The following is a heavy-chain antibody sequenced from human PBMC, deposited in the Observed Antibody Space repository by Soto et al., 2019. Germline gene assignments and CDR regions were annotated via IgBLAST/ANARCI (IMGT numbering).Heavy chain of an antibody. Sequence: QVQLVESGGGVVQPGRSLRLSCAASGFTFSSYGMHWVRQAPGEGLEWVAVIWYDGSNKYYADSVKGRFTISRDNSKNTLYLQMNSLRAEDTAVYYCARDAGYSYGLFDYWGQGTLVTVSS. V-gene: IGHV3-33*01. CDR2: IWYDGSNK. D-gene: IGHD5-18*01. CDR1: GFTFSSYG. CDR3: ARDAGYSYGLFDY. J-gene: IGHJ4*02.